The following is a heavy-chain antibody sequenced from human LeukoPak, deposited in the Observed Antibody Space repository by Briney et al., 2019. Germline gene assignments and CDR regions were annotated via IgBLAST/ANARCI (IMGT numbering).Heavy chain of an antibody. CDR3: ARRGPTTGWAFDI. CDR1: GGSISSHC. Sequence: SETLSLPCSVSGGSISSHCWGWIRRPPGKGLEWLGCIKYSGSTHYNPSLESRLTISADTSKNQFFLRLSSVTAADTAVYYCARRGPTTGWAFDIWGQGTMVTVSS. J-gene: IGHJ3*02. CDR2: IKYSGST. V-gene: IGHV4-59*08. D-gene: IGHD1-26*01.